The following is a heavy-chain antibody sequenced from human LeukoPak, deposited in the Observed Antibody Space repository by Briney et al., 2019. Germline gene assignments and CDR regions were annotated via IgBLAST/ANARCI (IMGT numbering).Heavy chain of an antibody. CDR2: ISGSGGST. CDR3: AKRAAGKVHHFDY. J-gene: IGHJ4*02. V-gene: IGHV3-23*01. D-gene: IGHD1-1*01. Sequence: GRSLRLSCAASGFTFSSYGMHWVRQAPGKGLEWVSAISGSGGSTYYADSVKGRFTISRDNSKNTLYLQMNSLRAEDTAVYYCAKRAAGKVHHFDYWGQGTLVTVSS. CDR1: GFTFSSYG.